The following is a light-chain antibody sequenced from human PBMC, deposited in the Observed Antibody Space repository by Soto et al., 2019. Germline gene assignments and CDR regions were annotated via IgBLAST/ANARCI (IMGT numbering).Light chain of an antibody. CDR1: QSVDSSF. CDR3: QQYVSSVT. V-gene: IGKV3-20*01. Sequence: EIVLTQSPGSLSLSPGERVTLSCRASQSVDSSFFAWYQQKPGQAPRLLIYGASNRATGIPDRFSGSGSGTDFTLTISRLEPEDFAVYYCQQYVSSVTFGQGTKVEIK. J-gene: IGKJ1*01. CDR2: GAS.